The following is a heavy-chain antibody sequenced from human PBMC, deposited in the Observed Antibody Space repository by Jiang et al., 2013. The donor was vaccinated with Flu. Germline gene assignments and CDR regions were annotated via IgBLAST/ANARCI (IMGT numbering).Heavy chain of an antibody. J-gene: IGHJ2*01. Sequence: SGAEVKKPGSSVKVSCKASGGTFSSYAISWVRQAPGQGLEWMGGIIPIFGTANYAQKFQGRVTITADESTSTAYMELSSLRSEDTAVYYCARGGSSSSMQGYNNWYFDLWGRGTLVTVSS. CDR2: IIPIFGTA. D-gene: IGHD6-6*01. V-gene: IGHV1-69*01. CDR3: ARGGSSSSMQGYNNWYFDL. CDR1: GGTFSSYA.